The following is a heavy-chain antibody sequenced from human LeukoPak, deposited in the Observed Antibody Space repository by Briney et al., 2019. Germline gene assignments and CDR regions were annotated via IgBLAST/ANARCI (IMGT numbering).Heavy chain of an antibody. D-gene: IGHD6-13*01. V-gene: IGHV4-39*07. Sequence: SETLSLTCTVSGGSISSSSYYWGWIRQPPGKGLEWIGSIYYSGSTYYNPSLKSRVTISVDTSKNQFSLKLSSVTAADTAVYYCASIAAAGKNVGWGQGTLDSVSS. CDR1: GGSISSSSYY. J-gene: IGHJ4*02. CDR3: ASIAAAGKNVG. CDR2: IYYSGST.